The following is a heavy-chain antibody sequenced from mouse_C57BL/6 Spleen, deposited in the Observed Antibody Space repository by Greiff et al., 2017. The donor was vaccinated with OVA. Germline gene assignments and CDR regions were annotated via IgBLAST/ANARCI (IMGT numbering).Heavy chain of an antibody. J-gene: IGHJ3*01. Sequence: EVHLVESGGGLVQPGGSLKLSCAASGFTFSDYYMYWVRQTPEKRLEWVAYISNGGGSTYYPDTVKGRFTISRDNAKNTLYLQMSRLKSEDTAMYYCARRYYDYDGGFAYWGQGTLVTVSA. V-gene: IGHV5-12*01. CDR1: GFTFSDYY. CDR3: ARRYYDYDGGFAY. CDR2: ISNGGGST. D-gene: IGHD2-4*01.